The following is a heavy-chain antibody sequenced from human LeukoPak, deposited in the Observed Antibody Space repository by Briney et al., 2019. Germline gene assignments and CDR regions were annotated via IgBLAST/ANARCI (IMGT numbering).Heavy chain of an antibody. CDR1: GFTFSDHY. D-gene: IGHD1-1*01. Sequence: GGSLRLSCAASGFTFSDHYMSWIRQAPGKGLEWVSYISSSSSFTYYADSVKDRFTISRDNSKNTLYLQMNSLRAEDTAVYYCARDRSNFGLDVWGQGTTVTVSS. CDR3: ARDRSNFGLDV. J-gene: IGHJ6*02. V-gene: IGHV3-11*06. CDR2: ISSSSSFT.